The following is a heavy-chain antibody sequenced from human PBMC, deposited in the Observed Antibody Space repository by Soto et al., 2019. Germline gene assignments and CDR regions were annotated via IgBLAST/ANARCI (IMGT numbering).Heavy chain of an antibody. CDR2: IYYSGST. Sequence: SETLSLTCTVSGGSISTYHWTWIRQPPGKGLEWIGYIYYSGSTNYNPSLKSRVTISVATSKTQFSLKLSSVTAADTAVYYFARLDGYYNYMDVWGKGTTVSVSS. CDR1: GGSISTYH. V-gene: IGHV4-59*08. D-gene: IGHD6-13*01. J-gene: IGHJ6*03. CDR3: ARLDGYYNYMDV.